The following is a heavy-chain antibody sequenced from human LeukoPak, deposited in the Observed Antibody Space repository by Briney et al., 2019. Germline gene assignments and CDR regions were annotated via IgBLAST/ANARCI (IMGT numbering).Heavy chain of an antibody. CDR2: IYSGGST. CDR1: GFTVISNY. J-gene: IGHJ4*02. Sequence: PGGSLRLSCAASGFTVISNYMSWVRQAPGKALECVSVIYSGGSTYYADSVKGRFTISRDNSKNTLYLQMNSLRAEDTAVYYCARVQIVGTTFLFDYWGQGTLVTVSS. V-gene: IGHV3-53*01. CDR3: ARVQIVGTTFLFDY. D-gene: IGHD1-26*01.